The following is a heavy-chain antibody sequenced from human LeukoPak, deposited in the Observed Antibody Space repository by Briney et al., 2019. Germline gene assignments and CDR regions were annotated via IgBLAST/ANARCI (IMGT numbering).Heavy chain of an antibody. CDR2: IRYDGSNK. CDR3: ARDFSWPEYYDILTGPEGCFDP. D-gene: IGHD3-9*01. J-gene: IGHJ5*02. V-gene: IGHV3-30*02. CDR1: GSTFSSYG. Sequence: PGGSLRLSCAASGSTFSSYGMHWVRQAPGKGLEWVAFIRYDGSNKYYADSVKGRFTISRDNSKNTLYLQMNSLRAEDTAVYYCARDFSWPEYYDILTGPEGCFDPWGQGTLVTVSS.